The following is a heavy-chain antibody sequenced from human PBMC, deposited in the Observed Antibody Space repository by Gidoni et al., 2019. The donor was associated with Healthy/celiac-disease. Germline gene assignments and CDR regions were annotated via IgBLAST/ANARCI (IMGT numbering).Heavy chain of an antibody. V-gene: IGHV3-21*01. CDR2: ISSSSSYI. J-gene: IGHJ4*02. CDR3: ARGPHTAMVLFDY. Sequence: EVQLVESGGGLVKPGGSLRLSCAASGFTFSSYSMNWVRQAPGTGLEWVSSISSSSSYIYYADSEKGRFTISRDNAKNSLYLQMNSLRAEDTAVYYCARGPHTAMVLFDYWGQGTLVTVSS. CDR1: GFTFSSYS. D-gene: IGHD5-18*01.